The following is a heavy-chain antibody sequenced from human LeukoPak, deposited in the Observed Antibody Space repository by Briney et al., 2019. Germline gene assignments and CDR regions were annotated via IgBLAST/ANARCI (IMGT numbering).Heavy chain of an antibody. CDR1: GFTYSSYS. J-gene: IGHJ4*02. CDR3: ARGTIYSSSLLDY. D-gene: IGHD6-13*01. CDR2: ISSSSYI. Sequence: GGSLRLSCAASGFTYSSYSMTWVRQAPGKGLEWVSSISSSSYIYYADSVKGRFTISRDNAKNSLYLQMNSLRAEDTAVYYCARGTIYSSSLLDYWGQGTLVTVSP. V-gene: IGHV3-21*01.